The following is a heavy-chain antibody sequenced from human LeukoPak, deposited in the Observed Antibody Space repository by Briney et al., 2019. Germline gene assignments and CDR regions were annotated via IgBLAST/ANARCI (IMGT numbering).Heavy chain of an antibody. CDR3: ARDEVGAPPIDH. J-gene: IGHJ4*02. CDR1: GFAFSSHW. Sequence: PGGSLRLSCEASGFAFSSHWMHWVRQAPGKGRVWVSNINGDGGSTGYADSVKGRFTTSRDNAKNTLYLNMNSLRVEDTAVYYCARDEVGAPPIDHWGQGALVTVSS. CDR2: INGDGGST. V-gene: IGHV3-74*01. D-gene: IGHD1-26*01.